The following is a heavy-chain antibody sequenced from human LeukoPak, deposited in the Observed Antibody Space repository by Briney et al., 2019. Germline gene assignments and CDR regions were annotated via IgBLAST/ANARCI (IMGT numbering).Heavy chain of an antibody. CDR3: ASTQQWLAFDY. J-gene: IGHJ4*02. D-gene: IGHD6-19*01. Sequence: SETLSLTCTVSGGSISSYYWSWIRQPPVKGLEWIGCFYHSGSTNYNPSLKSRVTTSVDTSKNQFSMRLSSVTAADTAVYYRASTQQWLAFDYWGQGILVTVSS. V-gene: IGHV4-59*01. CDR1: GGSISSYY. CDR2: FYHSGST.